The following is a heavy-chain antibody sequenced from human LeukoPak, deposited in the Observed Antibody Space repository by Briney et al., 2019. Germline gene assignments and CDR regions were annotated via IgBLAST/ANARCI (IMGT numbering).Heavy chain of an antibody. J-gene: IGHJ4*02. CDR1: GFTFSSYR. Sequence: PGGCLRHACAAPGFTFSSYRMTSVRQAPGKGVGWVSSISSKSNYIYYADSVKGRFTISRDNSKNSLYLQMNGLRAEDTAVYYCARDDCGGVDYWGQGTLVTVSS. CDR2: ISSKSNYI. V-gene: IGHV3-21*01. D-gene: IGHD4-23*01. CDR3: ARDDCGGVDY.